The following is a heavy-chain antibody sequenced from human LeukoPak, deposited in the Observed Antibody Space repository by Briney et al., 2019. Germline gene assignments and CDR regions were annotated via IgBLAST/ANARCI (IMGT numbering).Heavy chain of an antibody. V-gene: IGHV1-2*02. CDR1: GYTFTSYD. Sequence: ASVTVSCKASGYTFTSYDINWVRQAPGQGLEWMGWINPNSGGTNYAQKFQGRVTMTRDTSISTAYMELSRLRSDDTAVYYCARGRPTAMVSDYWGQGTLVTVSS. J-gene: IGHJ4*02. CDR2: INPNSGGT. D-gene: IGHD5-18*01. CDR3: ARGRPTAMVSDY.